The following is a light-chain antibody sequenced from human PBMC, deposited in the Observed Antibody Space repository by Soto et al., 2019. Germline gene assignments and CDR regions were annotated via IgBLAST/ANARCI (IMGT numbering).Light chain of an antibody. CDR3: SSYTTSSTVV. Sequence: QSLLTQPASVSGSPGQSITSSCTGTSSDVGAYNFVSWYHQHPGKVPKLMIFDVRHRPSGVSTRFSGSKSGNTASLTISGLQAEDEADYFCSSYTTSSTVVFGTGTKVTVL. CDR2: DVR. CDR1: SSDVGAYNF. J-gene: IGLJ1*01. V-gene: IGLV2-14*01.